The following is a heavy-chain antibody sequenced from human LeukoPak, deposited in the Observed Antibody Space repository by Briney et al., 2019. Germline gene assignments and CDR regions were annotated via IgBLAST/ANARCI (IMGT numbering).Heavy chain of an antibody. CDR1: GGSFSGYY. D-gene: IGHD6-19*01. CDR2: INHSGST. J-gene: IGHJ6*03. V-gene: IGHV4-34*01. CDR3: ARQVYSSGWYNSNYYYMDV. Sequence: TSETLSLTCAVYGGSFSGYYWSWIRQPPGKGLEWIGEINHSGSTNYNPSLKSRVTISVDTSKNQFSLKLSSVTAADTAVYYCARQVYSSGWYNSNYYYMDVWGKGTTVTISS.